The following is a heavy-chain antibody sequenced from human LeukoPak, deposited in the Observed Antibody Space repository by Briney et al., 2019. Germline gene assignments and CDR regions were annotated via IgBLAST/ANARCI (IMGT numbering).Heavy chain of an antibody. V-gene: IGHV3-23*01. D-gene: IGHD3-16*02. CDR1: GFTFTSNA. CDR2: ISGGGGGT. Sequence: GGSLRLSCAASGFTFTSNAMSWVRQAPGRGLEWVSSISGGGGGTYYADSVKGRFTISRDNSKNTLYLQMNSLRAEDTAVYYCAKAYYDYVWGSYRFRNLYYFDYWGQGTLVTVSS. J-gene: IGHJ4*02. CDR3: AKAYYDYVWGSYRFRNLYYFDY.